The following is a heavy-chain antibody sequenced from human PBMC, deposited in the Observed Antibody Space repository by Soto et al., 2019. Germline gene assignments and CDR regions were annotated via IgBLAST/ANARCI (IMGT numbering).Heavy chain of an antibody. Sequence: EVQLLESGGGLVQPGGSLRLSCAASGFTFSSYAMSWVRQAPGKGLEWVSAISGSGGSTYYADSVKGRFTISRDNSKNTLYLQMNSLRAEDTAVYYCANWVNNVVYGSGGSCYYFDYWGQGTLVTVSS. CDR2: ISGSGGST. CDR3: ANWVNNVVYGSGGSCYYFDY. D-gene: IGHD2-15*01. V-gene: IGHV3-23*01. J-gene: IGHJ4*02. CDR1: GFTFSSYA.